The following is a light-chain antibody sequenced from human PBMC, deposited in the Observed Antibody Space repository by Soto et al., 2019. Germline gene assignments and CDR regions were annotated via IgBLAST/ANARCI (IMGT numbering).Light chain of an antibody. J-gene: IGLJ2*01. V-gene: IGLV3-21*02. Sequence: SYELTQPHSVSVAPGQTARITCGGNNIGSKSVHWYQQKPGQAPVLVVYYDNDRPSGMPERFSGSDAGNTATLTISRVEVGDEAEYYCQVWHSGVDWVFGGGTKLTV. CDR2: YDN. CDR3: QVWHSGVDWV. CDR1: NIGSKS.